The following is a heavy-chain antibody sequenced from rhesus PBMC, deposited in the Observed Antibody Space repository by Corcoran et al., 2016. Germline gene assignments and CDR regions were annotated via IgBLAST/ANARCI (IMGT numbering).Heavy chain of an antibody. CDR1: GFTFSDHY. D-gene: IGHD3-3*01. J-gene: IGHJ3*01. CDR3: ARDRYYNIWTGFDAFDF. CDR2: IRSKAYGGTA. V-gene: IGHV3-184*01. Sequence: EVQLVESGGGLVQPGGSLRLSCAASGFTFSDHYMYWVRQAPGKGLEWVGFIRSKAYGGTAEYAASVKGRFTISRDDSKSIAYLQMNSLKTEDTAVYYCARDRYYNIWTGFDAFDFWGQGLRVTVS.